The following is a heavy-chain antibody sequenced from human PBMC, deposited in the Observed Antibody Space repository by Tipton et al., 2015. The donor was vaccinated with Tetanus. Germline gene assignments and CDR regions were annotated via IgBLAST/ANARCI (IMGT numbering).Heavy chain of an antibody. CDR1: GDSVSRNNAT. J-gene: IGHJ4*02. V-gene: IGHV6-1*01. Sequence: QVQLVQSGAEVKPSQTLSLTCVISGDSVSRNNATWNWIRQSPSRGLEWLGRTYYRSKWYNDYAPSVKSRITIKPDTSKNQFSPQLNSMTPEDTAVYFCARESPALDCWGQGILVTVSS. D-gene: IGHD1-14*01. CDR3: ARESPALDC. CDR2: TYYRSKWYN.